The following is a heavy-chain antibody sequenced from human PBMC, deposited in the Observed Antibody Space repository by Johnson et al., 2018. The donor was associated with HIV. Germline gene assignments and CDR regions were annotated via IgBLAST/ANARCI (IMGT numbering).Heavy chain of an antibody. CDR1: GFTFDDYG. V-gene: IGHV3-20*04. Sequence: MQLVESGGGVVRPGGSPRLSCAASGFTFDDYGMSWVRQVPGKGLEWVSGINWNGGSTGYADSVKGRFTISRDNAKNSLYLQMNSLRAEDTALYYCAKDIGVTTPGAAFVIWGQGTMVTVSS. D-gene: IGHD3-22*01. CDR2: INWNGGST. CDR3: AKDIGVTTPGAAFVI. J-gene: IGHJ3*02.